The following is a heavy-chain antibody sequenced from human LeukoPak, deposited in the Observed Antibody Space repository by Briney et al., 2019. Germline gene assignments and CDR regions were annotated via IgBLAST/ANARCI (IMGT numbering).Heavy chain of an antibody. Sequence: GAPVKVSCKASGGTFSNFAISWVRQAPGQGLEWMGRIPPSLGIANYAQKFLGRVRITADKSTGTAVMDLSSLRYEDTAVYYCARDYGNDGYVYFDVWGRGTLVTVSS. CDR2: IPPSLGIA. CDR3: ARDYGNDGYVYFDV. D-gene: IGHD5-12*01. V-gene: IGHV1-69*04. CDR1: GGTFSNFA. J-gene: IGHJ4*02.